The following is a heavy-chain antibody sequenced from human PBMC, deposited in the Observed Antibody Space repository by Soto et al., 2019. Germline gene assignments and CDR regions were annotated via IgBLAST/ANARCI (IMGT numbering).Heavy chain of an antibody. CDR2: INPNSGGT. Sequence: ASVKVSCKASGYTFTGYYMHWVRQAPGQGLEWMGWINPNSGGTNYAQKFQGRVTMTRDTSISTAYMELSRLRSDDTAVYYCAREALCYDFWSGYTTWGQGTLVTVSS. CDR1: GYTFTGYY. J-gene: IGHJ5*02. V-gene: IGHV1-2*02. CDR3: AREALCYDFWSGYTT. D-gene: IGHD3-3*01.